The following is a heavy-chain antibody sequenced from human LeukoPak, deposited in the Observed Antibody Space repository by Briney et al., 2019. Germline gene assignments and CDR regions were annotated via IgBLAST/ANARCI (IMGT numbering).Heavy chain of an antibody. Sequence: GGSLRLSCAASGFTFSSYGLHWVRHAPGKGLEWVALISSDGSNKYFADSVKGRFTLSRDNSKNMLYLHMNSLRTEDTAIYYCAKDSGKSAAIAVSRAPQDYWGQGALVTVSS. CDR2: ISSDGSNK. CDR1: GFTFSSYG. D-gene: IGHD6-19*01. CDR3: AKDSGKSAAIAVSRAPQDY. J-gene: IGHJ4*02. V-gene: IGHV3-30*18.